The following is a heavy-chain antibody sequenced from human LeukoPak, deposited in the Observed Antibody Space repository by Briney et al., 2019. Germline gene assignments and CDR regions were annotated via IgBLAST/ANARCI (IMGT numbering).Heavy chain of an antibody. CDR1: GYTFTSYD. CDR2: MNPNSGNT. D-gene: IGHD2-2*01. CDR3: ARGPRSTSCFDY. V-gene: IGHV1-8*01. J-gene: IGHJ4*02. Sequence: ASVKVSCKASGYTFTSYDINWVLQATGQGLEWMGWMNPNSGNTGYAQKFQGRVTMTRNTSISTAYMELSSLRSEDTAVYYCARGPRSTSCFDYWGQGTLVTVSS.